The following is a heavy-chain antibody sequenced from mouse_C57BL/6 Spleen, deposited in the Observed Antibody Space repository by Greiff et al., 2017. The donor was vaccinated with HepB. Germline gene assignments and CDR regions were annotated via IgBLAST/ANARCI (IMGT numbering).Heavy chain of an antibody. CDR3: TRDVTTVKAY. J-gene: IGHJ3*01. CDR1: GFTFSSYA. CDR2: ISSGGDYI. V-gene: IGHV5-9-1*02. D-gene: IGHD1-1*01. Sequence: EVNLVESGEGLVKPGGSLKLSCAASGFTFSSYAMSWVRQTPEKRLEWVAYISSGGDYIYYADTVKGRFTISRDNARNTLYLQMSSLKSEDTAMYYCTRDVTTVKAYWGQGTLVTVSA.